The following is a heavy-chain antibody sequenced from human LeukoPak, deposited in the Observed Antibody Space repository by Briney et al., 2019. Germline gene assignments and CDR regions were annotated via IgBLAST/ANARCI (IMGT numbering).Heavy chain of an antibody. CDR1: GFTFRNYG. CDR2: IWYDGRNK. D-gene: IGHD5-24*01. J-gene: IGHJ2*01. Sequence: GGSLRLSCAASGFTFRNYGMHWVRQAPVKGLEWVRVIWYDGRNKYYGDSVKGRFTISRDNSQNTLSLQMDSLRAEDTAIYYCARDRNWATRNWYFDLWGRGTLVTVSS. CDR3: ARDRNWATRNWYFDL. V-gene: IGHV3-33*01.